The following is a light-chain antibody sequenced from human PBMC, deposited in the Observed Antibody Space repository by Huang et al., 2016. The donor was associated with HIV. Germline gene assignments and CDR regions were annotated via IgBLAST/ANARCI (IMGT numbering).Light chain of an antibody. V-gene: IGKV1-39*01. CDR3: QQSYSTPWT. J-gene: IGKJ1*01. Sequence: DIQMTQSPSSLSASVGDRVTITCRASQRVSSYLNWYQQKPGKAPEFLIYAASSLQSGVPSRFSGSGYGTDFTLTISSLQPEDFATYYCQQSYSTPWTFGQGTRVEIK. CDR1: QRVSSY. CDR2: AAS.